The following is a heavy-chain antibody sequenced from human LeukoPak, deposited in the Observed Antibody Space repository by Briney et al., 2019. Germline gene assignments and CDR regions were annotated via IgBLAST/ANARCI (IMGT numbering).Heavy chain of an antibody. D-gene: IGHD3-3*01. CDR1: GGSISSISYY. CDR3: ARADHREGIFGFDP. CDR2: IYYSGST. Sequence: SETLSLTCTVSGGSISSISYYWGWIRQPPVKGLEWIGSIYYSGSTYYNPSLKSRVTISVDTSKNQFSLKLSSVTAADTAVYYCARADHREGIFGFDPWGQGTLVTVSS. J-gene: IGHJ5*02. V-gene: IGHV4-39*07.